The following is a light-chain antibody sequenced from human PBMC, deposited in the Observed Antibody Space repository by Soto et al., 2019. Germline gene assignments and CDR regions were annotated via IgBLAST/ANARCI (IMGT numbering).Light chain of an antibody. CDR1: SSDVGNYKY. CDR3: FSYTSSATYV. J-gene: IGLJ1*01. CDR2: EVS. Sequence: QSALTQPASVSWSPGHSITISCTGTSSDVGNYKYVSWYQQHPGKAPKLMIYEVSNRPSGVSNRFSGSKSGNTASLTISGLQAEEETDYYCFSYTSSATYVFGTGTKVTVL. V-gene: IGLV2-14*01.